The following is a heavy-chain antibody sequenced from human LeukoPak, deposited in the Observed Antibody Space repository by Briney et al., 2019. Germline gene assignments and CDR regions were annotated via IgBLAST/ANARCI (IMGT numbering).Heavy chain of an antibody. CDR1: GGSISSSSYY. V-gene: IGHV4-39*07. CDR3: ARVRGGTYYDILTGYYPSRSNWFDP. D-gene: IGHD3-9*01. Sequence: SETLSLTCTVSGGSISSSSYYWGWIRQPPGKGLEWIGSIYYSGSTYYNPSLKSRVTISVDTSKNQFSLKLSSVTAADTAVYYCARVRGGTYYDILTGYYPSRSNWFDPWGQGTLVTVSS. J-gene: IGHJ5*02. CDR2: IYYSGST.